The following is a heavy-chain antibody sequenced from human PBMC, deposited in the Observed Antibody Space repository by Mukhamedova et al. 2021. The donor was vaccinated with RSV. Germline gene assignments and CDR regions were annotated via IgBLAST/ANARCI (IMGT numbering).Heavy chain of an antibody. J-gene: IGHJ4*02. CDR3: ARDHPVVAAISLDY. V-gene: IGHV4-39*07. Sequence: IGSIFYTGSTYYNPSLQSRVTISVDTSKSQFSLKLSSVTAADTAVYYCARDHPVVAAISLDYWGQGTLVTVSS. CDR2: IFYTGST. D-gene: IGHD2-15*01.